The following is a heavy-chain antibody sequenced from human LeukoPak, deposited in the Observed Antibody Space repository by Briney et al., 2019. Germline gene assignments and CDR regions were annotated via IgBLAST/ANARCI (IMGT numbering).Heavy chain of an antibody. CDR1: GFTFSSYA. CDR3: AGSAYDILTGYYPPGAFDI. J-gene: IGHJ3*02. CDR2: ISGSGST. D-gene: IGHD3-9*01. Sequence: GGSLRLSCAASGFTFSSYAMSWVRQAPGKGLEWVSAISGSGSTYYADSVKGRFTISRDNSKNTLYLQMNSLRAEDTAVYYCAGSAYDILTGYYPPGAFDIWGQGTMVTDSS. V-gene: IGHV3-23*01.